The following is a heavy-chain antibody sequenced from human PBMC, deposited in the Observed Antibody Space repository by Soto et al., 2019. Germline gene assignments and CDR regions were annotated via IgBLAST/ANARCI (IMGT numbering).Heavy chain of an antibody. CDR3: AKEGVAVAEVSYFAY. D-gene: IGHD6-19*01. CDR1: GFTFSSYG. Sequence: QVQLVESGGGVVQPGRSLRLSCAASGFTFSSYGMHWVRQAPGKGLEWVAVISYDGSNKYYADSVKGRFTISRDNSKNTLFLPMKSLRAEDTAVYYCAKEGVAVAEVSYFAYWGQGTLVTVSS. J-gene: IGHJ4*02. V-gene: IGHV3-30*18. CDR2: ISYDGSNK.